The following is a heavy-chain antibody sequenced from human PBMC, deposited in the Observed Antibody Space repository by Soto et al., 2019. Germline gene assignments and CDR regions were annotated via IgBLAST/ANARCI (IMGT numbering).Heavy chain of an antibody. Sequence: EVQLVESGGGLVKPGGSLRLSCAASGFTFSSYSMYWVRQAPGKGLEWVSSISSSSSYIYYADSVKGRFTISRDNAKNSLYLQMNSLRAEDTAVYYCARGHSSGWYYWYFDLWGRGTLVTVSS. CDR1: GFTFSSYS. CDR2: ISSSSSYI. D-gene: IGHD6-19*01. J-gene: IGHJ2*01. CDR3: ARGHSSGWYYWYFDL. V-gene: IGHV3-21*01.